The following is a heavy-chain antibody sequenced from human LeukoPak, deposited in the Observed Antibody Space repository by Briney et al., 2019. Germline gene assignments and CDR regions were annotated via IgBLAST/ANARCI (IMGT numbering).Heavy chain of an antibody. V-gene: IGHV1-8*01. D-gene: IGHD4-17*01. J-gene: IGHJ4*02. CDR3: ARTTSLTASGYDY. CDR2: INPYTDDR. Sequence: ASVKVSCKSSGYPFSSYDINWVRQASGQGLEWMGWINPYTDDRGYAQRFQGRVTITRDTAISTAYMELRSLRSEDTAVYFCARTTSLTASGYDYWGQGTLVTVSS. CDR1: GYPFSSYD.